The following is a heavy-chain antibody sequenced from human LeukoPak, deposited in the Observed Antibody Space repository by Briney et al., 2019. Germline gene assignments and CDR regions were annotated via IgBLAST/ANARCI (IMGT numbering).Heavy chain of an antibody. CDR1: GGSVSSGSYY. D-gene: IGHD3-9*01. V-gene: IGHV4-61*01. Sequence: PSETLSLTCTVSGGSVSSGSYYWSWIRQPPGKGLEWIGEIYHSGSTNYNPSLKSRVTIAVDKSKSQFSLKLSSVTAADTAVYYCARAQRSHYDILTGYTWGQGTLVTVSS. CDR2: IYHSGST. CDR3: ARAQRSHYDILTGYT. J-gene: IGHJ5*02.